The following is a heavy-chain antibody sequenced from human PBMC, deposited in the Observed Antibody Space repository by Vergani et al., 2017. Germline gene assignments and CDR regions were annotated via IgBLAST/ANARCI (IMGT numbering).Heavy chain of an antibody. D-gene: IGHD6-13*01. J-gene: IGHJ4*02. CDR2: IYWNDDK. CDR3: AVRRGIAAAGTGGFDY. Sequence: QITLKESGPTLVKPTQPLTLTCTFSGFSLSTSGVGVGWIRQPPGKALEWLALIYWNDDKRYSPFLKSRLTITKDTSKNQVVLTMTNMDPVDTATYYCAVRRGIAAAGTGGFDYWGQGTLVTVSS. CDR1: GFSLSTSGVG. V-gene: IGHV2-5*01.